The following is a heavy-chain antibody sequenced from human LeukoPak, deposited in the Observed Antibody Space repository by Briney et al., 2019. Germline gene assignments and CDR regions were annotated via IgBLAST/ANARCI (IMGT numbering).Heavy chain of an antibody. CDR2: IYYSGST. D-gene: IGHD5-12*01. Sequence: SETQSLTCTVSGGSISSSSYYWGWIRQPPGKGLEWIGSIYYSGSTYYNPSLKSRVTISVDTSKNQFSLKLSSVTAADTAVYYCAPASRDGYNRYFDYWGQGTLVTVSS. J-gene: IGHJ4*02. CDR3: APASRDGYNRYFDY. CDR1: GGSISSSSYY. V-gene: IGHV4-39*01.